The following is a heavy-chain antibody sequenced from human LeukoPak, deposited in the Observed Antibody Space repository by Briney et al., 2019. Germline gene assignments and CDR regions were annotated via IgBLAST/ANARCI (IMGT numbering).Heavy chain of an antibody. D-gene: IGHD3-22*01. CDR2: INHSGST. Sequence: SETLSLTCDVYGGSFSGYYWSWIRQPPGKGLEGIGEINHSGSTNYNPSLKSRVTISVDTSKNQFSLKLSSVTAADTAVYYCARLYYYDTSGQAYWGQGTLVTVSS. CDR1: GGSFSGYY. V-gene: IGHV4-34*01. CDR3: ARLYYYDTSGQAY. J-gene: IGHJ4*02.